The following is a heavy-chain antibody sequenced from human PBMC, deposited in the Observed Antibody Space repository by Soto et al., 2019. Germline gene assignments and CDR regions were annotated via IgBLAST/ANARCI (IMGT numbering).Heavy chain of an antibody. D-gene: IGHD3-10*01. Sequence: TSETLSLTCAVSGGSITSGNSYSWSWIRQPPGKGLEWIGSISHTGSTSYNPSLKSRLTMSVDKSKNQFSLRLSSVTAADIAVYYCARAVAPYFGTWFDPWGQGILVTVSS. CDR3: ARAVAPYFGTWFDP. J-gene: IGHJ5*02. V-gene: IGHV4-30-2*01. CDR1: GGSITSGNSYS. CDR2: ISHTGST.